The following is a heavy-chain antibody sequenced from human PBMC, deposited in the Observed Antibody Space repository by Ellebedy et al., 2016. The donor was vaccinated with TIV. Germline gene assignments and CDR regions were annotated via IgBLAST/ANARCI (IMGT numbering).Heavy chain of an antibody. V-gene: IGHV5-51*01. J-gene: IGHJ2*01. CDR1: GYSFTSYW. D-gene: IGHD2-15*01. CDR3: ARRRYCSGGSCYSDWYFDL. Sequence: GESLKISCEGSGYSFTSYWIGWVRQMPGKGLEWMGIIYPGDSDTRYSPSFQGQVTISADKSISTAYLQWSSLKASDTAMYYCARRRYCSGGSCYSDWYFDLWGRGTLVTVSS. CDR2: IYPGDSDT.